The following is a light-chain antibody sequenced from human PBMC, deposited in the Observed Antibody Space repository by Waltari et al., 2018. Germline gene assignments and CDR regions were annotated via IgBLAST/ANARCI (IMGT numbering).Light chain of an antibody. Sequence: QSALTQPASVSGSPGQSITISCTETRSDVGGYKYVSLYQQHPDKVPKLIIYDVSNRPSGISNRFSGSKSGNTASLTISGLQAEDEADYFCGSYTSDSSVVFGGGTRLTVL. CDR3: GSYTSDSSVV. V-gene: IGLV2-14*01. CDR2: DVS. J-gene: IGLJ2*01. CDR1: RSDVGGYKY.